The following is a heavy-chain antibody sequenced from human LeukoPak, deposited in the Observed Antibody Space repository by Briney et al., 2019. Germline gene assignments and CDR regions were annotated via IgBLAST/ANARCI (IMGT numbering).Heavy chain of an antibody. D-gene: IGHD4-17*01. CDR3: ARDLMTTVTIRYFDY. J-gene: IGHJ4*02. Sequence: SETLSLTCTVSGGSISSYYWSWIRQPAGKGLEWIGRIYTSGSTIYNPSLKSRVTMSVDTSKNQFSLKLSSVTAADTAVYYCARDLMTTVTIRYFDYWGQGTLVTVSS. CDR1: GGSISSYY. CDR2: IYTSGST. V-gene: IGHV4-4*07.